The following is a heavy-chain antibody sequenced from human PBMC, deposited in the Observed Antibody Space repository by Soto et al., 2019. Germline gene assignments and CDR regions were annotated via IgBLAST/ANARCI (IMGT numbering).Heavy chain of an antibody. CDR3: ARSGDYYDSSGQSWFDP. D-gene: IGHD3-22*01. V-gene: IGHV1-69*06. CDR1: GGTFSSYA. CDR2: IIPIFGTA. J-gene: IGHJ5*02. Sequence: SVKVSCKASGGTFSSYAISWVRQAPGQGLEWMGGIIPIFGTANYAQKFQGRVTITADKSTSTAYMELSSLRSEDTAVYYCARSGDYYDSSGQSWFDPWGQGTLVTVSS.